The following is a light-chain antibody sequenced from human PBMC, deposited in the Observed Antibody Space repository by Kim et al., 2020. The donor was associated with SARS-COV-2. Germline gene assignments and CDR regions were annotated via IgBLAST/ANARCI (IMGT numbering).Light chain of an antibody. CDR1: SLRSYY. CDR3: NSRDSSGNHYV. V-gene: IGLV3-19*01. Sequence: ALGQTVSITSQGDSLRSYYASWYQQKPGQAPVLVIYGKNNRPSGIPDRFSGSSSGNTASLTITGAQAEDEADYYCNSRDSSGNHYVFGTGTKVTVL. CDR2: GKN. J-gene: IGLJ1*01.